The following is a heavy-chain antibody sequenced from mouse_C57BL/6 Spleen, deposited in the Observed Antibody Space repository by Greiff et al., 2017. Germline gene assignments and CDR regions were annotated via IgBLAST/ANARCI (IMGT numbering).Heavy chain of an antibody. CDR3: ARPGYYGSSYYWYFDV. D-gene: IGHD1-1*01. Sequence: EVMLVESGGGLVKPGGSLKLSCAASGFTFSDYGMHWVRQAPEKGLEWVAYISSGSSTIYYADTVKGRFTISRDNAKNTLFLQMTSLRSEDTAMYYCARPGYYGSSYYWYFDVWGTGTTVTVSS. CDR1: GFTFSDYG. CDR2: ISSGSSTI. J-gene: IGHJ1*03. V-gene: IGHV5-17*01.